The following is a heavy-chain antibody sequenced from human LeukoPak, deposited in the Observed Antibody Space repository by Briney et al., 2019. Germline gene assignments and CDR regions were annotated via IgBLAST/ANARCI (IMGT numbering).Heavy chain of an antibody. D-gene: IGHD3-9*01. Sequence: PGRSLRLSCAASGFTFSSYGMHWVRQAPGKGLEWVAVIWYDGSNKYYADSVKGRFTISRDNSKNTLYLQMNSLRAEDTAVYYCARATYYDILTGYYSLSFDYWGQGTLVTDSS. CDR1: GFTFSSYG. CDR3: ARATYYDILTGYYSLSFDY. V-gene: IGHV3-33*01. J-gene: IGHJ4*02. CDR2: IWYDGSNK.